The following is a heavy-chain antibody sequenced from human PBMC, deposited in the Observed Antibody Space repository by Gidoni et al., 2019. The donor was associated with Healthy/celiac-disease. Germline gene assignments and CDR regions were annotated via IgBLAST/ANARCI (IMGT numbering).Heavy chain of an antibody. D-gene: IGHD3-9*01. V-gene: IGHV3-48*03. Sequence: EVQLVESGGGLVQPGGSLRLSCAASGFTFSSYEMNWVRQAPGKGLEWVSYISSSGSTIYYADSVKGRFTISRDNAKNSLYLQMNSLRAEDTAVYYCAREGNDILTGYYPSLGVRAFDIWGQGTMVTVSS. J-gene: IGHJ3*02. CDR1: GFTFSSYE. CDR2: ISSSGSTI. CDR3: AREGNDILTGYYPSLGVRAFDI.